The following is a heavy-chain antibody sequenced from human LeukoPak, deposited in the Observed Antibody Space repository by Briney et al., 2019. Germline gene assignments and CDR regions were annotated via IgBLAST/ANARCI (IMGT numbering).Heavy chain of an antibody. J-gene: IGHJ5*02. CDR1: GFTVSSNY. V-gene: IGHV3-53*01. Sequence: PGGSLRLSCAASGFTVSSNYMSWVRQAPGKGLEWVSVIYSGGSTYYADSVKGRFTISRDNSKNTLYLQMNSLRAEDTAVYYCARVVVYGSGSYSTNWFDPWGQGTLVTVSS. CDR3: ARVVVYGSGSYSTNWFDP. D-gene: IGHD3-10*01. CDR2: IYSGGST.